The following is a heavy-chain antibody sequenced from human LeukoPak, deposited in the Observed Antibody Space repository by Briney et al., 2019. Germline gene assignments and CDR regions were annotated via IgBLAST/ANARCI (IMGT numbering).Heavy chain of an antibody. J-gene: IGHJ6*03. D-gene: IGHD4-17*01. Sequence: ASVKVSCKASGYTFTSYGISWVRQAPGQGLEWMGWISAYNGNTNYAQKLQGRVTMTTDTSTSTAYMELRSLRSDDTAVYYCARGGRRSTVTTKMGPYYYYYMDVWGKGTTVTISS. CDR1: GYTFTSYG. CDR3: ARGGRRSTVTTKMGPYYYYYMDV. V-gene: IGHV1-18*01. CDR2: ISAYNGNT.